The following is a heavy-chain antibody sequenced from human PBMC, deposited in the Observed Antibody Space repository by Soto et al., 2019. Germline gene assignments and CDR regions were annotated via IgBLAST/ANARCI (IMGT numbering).Heavy chain of an antibody. Sequence: QGQLVQSGAELKKPGASVKVSCKASGCTFTSYDINWVRQATGQRLEWMGWMNPNSAKTGTAQKFQSRVTMSRDTSISTGYMEVSSLRSEDTAVYYCAREEQVRGFYPWGPGTLVTVSS. V-gene: IGHV1-8*01. CDR2: MNPNSAKT. D-gene: IGHD6-13*01. CDR3: AREEQVRGFYP. J-gene: IGHJ5*02. CDR1: GCTFTSYD.